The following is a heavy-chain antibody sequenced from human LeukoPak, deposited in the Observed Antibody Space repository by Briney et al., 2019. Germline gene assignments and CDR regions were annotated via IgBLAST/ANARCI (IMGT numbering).Heavy chain of an antibody. CDR3: ARDGNYYDSSGYYPHYFDY. Sequence: GGSLRLSCAASGFTFSSYEMNWVRQAPGKGLEWVSYISSSGSAIYYADSARGRFTISGDNAKNSLYLQMNSLRAEDTAVYYCARDGNYYDSSGYYPHYFDYWGQGTLVTVSS. D-gene: IGHD3-22*01. V-gene: IGHV3-48*03. CDR1: GFTFSSYE. CDR2: ISSSGSAI. J-gene: IGHJ4*02.